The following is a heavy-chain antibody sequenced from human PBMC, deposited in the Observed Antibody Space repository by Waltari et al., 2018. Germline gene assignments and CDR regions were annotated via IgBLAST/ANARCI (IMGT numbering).Heavy chain of an antibody. CDR2: IYYSGNT. CDR1: GDSISSRHYY. CDR3: ARHNYDSSGYYTYYFDY. V-gene: IGHV4-39*07. Sequence: QLQESGPGLMKTSETLSLTCTVSGDSISSRHYYWGWIRQPPGKGLEWIGSIYYSGNTYYNPSLKSRATVAVDTSKNQFSLNLISVTAADTAVYFCARHNYDSSGYYTYYFDYWGQGTLVTVSS. J-gene: IGHJ4*02. D-gene: IGHD3-22*01.